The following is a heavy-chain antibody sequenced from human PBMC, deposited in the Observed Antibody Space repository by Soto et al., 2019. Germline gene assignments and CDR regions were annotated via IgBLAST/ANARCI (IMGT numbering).Heavy chain of an antibody. D-gene: IGHD3-16*01. CDR2: VNLSGNT. CDR1: GASFSPYH. V-gene: IGHV4-34*01. CDR3: ARSPTFYNYVWGNSTY. Sequence: SETLSLTCAIYGASFSPYHWSWIRQSPGKGLVWIGEVNLSGNTYYNPSFKTRVTMSVDASKNQFSLKMGSLTAADTAIYYCARSPTFYNYVWGNSTYWGQGALVTVSS. J-gene: IGHJ4*02.